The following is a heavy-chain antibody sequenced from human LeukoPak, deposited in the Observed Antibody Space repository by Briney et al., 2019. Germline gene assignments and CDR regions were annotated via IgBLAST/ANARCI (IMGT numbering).Heavy chain of an antibody. V-gene: IGHV4-59*12. CDR2: IYYSGST. J-gene: IGHJ3*02. D-gene: IGHD3-10*01. CDR3: ARGQLLWFGELSRKAFDI. CDR1: GGSISSYY. Sequence: SETLSLTCTVSGGSISSYYWSWIRQPPGKGLEWIGYIYYSGSTNYNPSLKSRVTISVDTSKNQFSLKLSSVTAADAAVYYCARGQLLWFGELSRKAFDIWGQGTMVTVSS.